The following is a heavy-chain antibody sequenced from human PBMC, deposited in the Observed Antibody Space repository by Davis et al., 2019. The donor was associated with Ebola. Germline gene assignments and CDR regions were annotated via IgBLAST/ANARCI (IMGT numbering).Heavy chain of an antibody. Sequence: SLKISCAASGFTFADYAMHWVRQAPGKGLELVSGISWHSGSIGYADSVKGRFTISRDNAKNSLYLQMNSLRAEDTALYYCAKGRLRFLEWLTDYWGQGTLVTVSS. CDR3: AKGRLRFLEWLTDY. V-gene: IGHV3-9*01. D-gene: IGHD3-3*01. CDR2: ISWHSGSI. J-gene: IGHJ4*02. CDR1: GFTFADYA.